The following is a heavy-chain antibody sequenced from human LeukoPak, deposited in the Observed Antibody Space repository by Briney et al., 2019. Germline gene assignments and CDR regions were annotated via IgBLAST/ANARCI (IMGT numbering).Heavy chain of an antibody. J-gene: IGHJ5*02. D-gene: IGHD3-3*01. CDR3: ARHLNYDFWSGYHSNWFDP. Sequence: GESLKSSCKASGYSFTSYWIGWVRQMPGKGLEWMGIIYPGDSDTRYSTSFQGQVTISADKSISTAYLQWSSLKASDTAMYYCARHLNYDFWSGYHSNWFDPWGQGTLVTVSS. V-gene: IGHV5-51*01. CDR2: IYPGDSDT. CDR1: GYSFTSYW.